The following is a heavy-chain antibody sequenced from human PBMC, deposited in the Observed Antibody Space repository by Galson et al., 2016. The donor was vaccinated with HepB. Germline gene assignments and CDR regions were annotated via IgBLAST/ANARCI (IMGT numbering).Heavy chain of an antibody. V-gene: IGHV3-30*03. CDR3: ARDNTILWFGELIGNAFDI. CDR1: GFTFSGYG. D-gene: IGHD3-10*01. CDR2: ISYDEHIK. Sequence: SLRLSCAASGFTFSGYGIHWVRQAPGKGLEWVAVISYDEHIKHYADSVKGRFTISRDNSKNTLYLQMNSLRAEDTAVYYCARDNTILWFGELIGNAFDIWGQGTLVTVSS. J-gene: IGHJ3*02.